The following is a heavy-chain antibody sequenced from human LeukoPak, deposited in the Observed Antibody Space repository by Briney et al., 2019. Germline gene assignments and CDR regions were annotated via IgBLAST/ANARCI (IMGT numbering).Heavy chain of an antibody. CDR1: GYTFTAYY. J-gene: IGHJ3*02. CDR2: ISTYNGNS. V-gene: IGHV1-18*04. Sequence: GASVKVSCKASGYTFTAYYIHWVRQAPGQGLEWMGWISTYNGNSNYAQKLQGRVTMTTDTSTATAYMELRSLRSDDTAVYYCARDRSSNGASDIWGQGTMVTVSS. D-gene: IGHD2-8*01. CDR3: ARDRSSNGASDI.